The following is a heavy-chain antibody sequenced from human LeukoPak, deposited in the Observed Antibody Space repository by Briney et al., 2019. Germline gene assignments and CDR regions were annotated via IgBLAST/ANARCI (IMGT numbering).Heavy chain of an antibody. CDR1: GYTFTSND. J-gene: IGHJ5*02. CDR3: ARIPQRVPHNWFDP. D-gene: IGHD1-1*01. V-gene: IGHV1-8*01. Sequence: AASVKVSCKASGYTFTSNDINWVRQAAGQGLEWMGWMNPHSGSAGYAQKFQGRVTMTRDTSISTVYMELSSLTSDDTAVYYCARIPQRVPHNWFDPWGQGTLVTVSS. CDR2: MNPHSGSA.